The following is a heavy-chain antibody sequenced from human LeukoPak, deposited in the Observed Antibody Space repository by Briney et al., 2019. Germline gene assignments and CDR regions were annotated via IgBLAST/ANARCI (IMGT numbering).Heavy chain of an antibody. D-gene: IGHD3-22*01. CDR2: INTNTGNP. CDR3: ARERNDCYGSSGCVGDSYMDV. J-gene: IGHJ6*03. V-gene: IGHV7-4-1*02. Sequence: ASVKVSCKASGYTFTSYAMNWVRQAPGQGLEWMGWINTNTGNPTYAQGFAGRFVFSLDTSVSTAYLQISSLKADDTAVYYCARERNDCYGSSGCVGDSYMDVWGKGTTVTVSS. CDR1: GYTFTSYA.